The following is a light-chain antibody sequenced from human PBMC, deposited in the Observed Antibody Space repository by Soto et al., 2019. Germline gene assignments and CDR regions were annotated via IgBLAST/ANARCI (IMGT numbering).Light chain of an antibody. V-gene: IGKV1-9*01. CDR2: EAS. CDR3: QQLNSYPLT. Sequence: DIQLTQSPSFLSASVGDRVTITCRASQGISSYLAWYQQKPEKAPKLLIYEASTLQSGVPSRFSGSGSGTEFTLTISSLQPEDFATYYCQQLNSYPLTFGGGTKVEIK. CDR1: QGISSY. J-gene: IGKJ4*01.